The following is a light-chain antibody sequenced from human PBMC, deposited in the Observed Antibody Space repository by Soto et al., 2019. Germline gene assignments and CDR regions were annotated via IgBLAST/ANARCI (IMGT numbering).Light chain of an antibody. J-gene: IGLJ2*01. V-gene: IGLV2-23*03. CDR1: SSDVGSYNF. Sequence: QSALTQPASVSGSPGRSITISCAGTSSDVGSYNFVSWYQQHPGKAPKLMIYEGNKRPSGVSNRFSGSKSGNTASLTISGLQAADEADYYCCSYAGSRTFVVFGGGTQLTVL. CDR3: CSYAGSRTFVV. CDR2: EGN.